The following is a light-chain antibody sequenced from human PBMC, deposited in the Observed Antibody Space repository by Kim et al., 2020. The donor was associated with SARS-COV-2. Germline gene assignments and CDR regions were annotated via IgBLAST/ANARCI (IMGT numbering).Light chain of an antibody. Sequence: QSALTQPASVSGSPGQSITISCTGTSSDVGSYNIVSWYQQHPGKAPKLMIYEVSKRPSGVSNRFSGSKSGNTASLTISGLQAEDEADYYCCSYAGSSTFYVVFGGGTQLTVL. J-gene: IGLJ2*01. CDR1: SSDVGSYNI. CDR3: CSYAGSSTFYVV. CDR2: EVS. V-gene: IGLV2-23*02.